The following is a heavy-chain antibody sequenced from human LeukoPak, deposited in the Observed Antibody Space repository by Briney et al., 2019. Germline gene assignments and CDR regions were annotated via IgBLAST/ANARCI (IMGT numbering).Heavy chain of an antibody. V-gene: IGHV1-69*13. CDR3: ARVMKNYDSSGYYYGWFDP. CDR1: GGTFSSYA. D-gene: IGHD3-22*01. J-gene: IGHJ5*02. Sequence: SVKVSCKASGGTFSSYAISWVRQAPGQGLEWMGGIIPIFGTANYAQKFQGRVTITSDESTSTAYMELSSLRSEDTAVYYCARVMKNYDSSGYYYGWFDPWGQGTLVTVSS. CDR2: IIPIFGTA.